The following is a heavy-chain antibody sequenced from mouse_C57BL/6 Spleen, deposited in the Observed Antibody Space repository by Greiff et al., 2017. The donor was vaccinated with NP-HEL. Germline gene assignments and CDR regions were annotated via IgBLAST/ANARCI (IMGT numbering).Heavy chain of an antibody. CDR2: IYPRSGNS. CDR3: AGSSGCFTTVVSHYAMAY. D-gene: IGHD1-1*01. CDR1: GYTFTSYG. V-gene: IGHV1-81*01. J-gene: IGHJ4*01. Sequence: VQLQQSGAELARPGASVKLSCKASGYTFTSYGISWVKQSPGQGLEWIGEIYPRSGNSYYNEKFKGKSTLTADKSSSTAYMELRSLTSEVSAVSYCAGSSGCFTTVVSHYAMAYWGQGASVTDSS.